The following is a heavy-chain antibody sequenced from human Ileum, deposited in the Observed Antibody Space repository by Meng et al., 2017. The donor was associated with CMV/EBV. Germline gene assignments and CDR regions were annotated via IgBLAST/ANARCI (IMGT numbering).Heavy chain of an antibody. CDR3: TRGPQNIRAFDY. V-gene: IGHV3-49*04. J-gene: IGHJ4*02. D-gene: IGHD2/OR15-2a*01. CDR1: GFTFGDYA. CDR2: IRSKAYGGTT. Sequence: GESLKISCTASGFTFGDYAMSWVRQAQGKGLEWVGFIRSKAYGGTTEYAASVKGRFTISRDDSKSIAYLQMNSLKTEDTAVYYCTRGPQNIRAFDYWGQGTLVTVSS.